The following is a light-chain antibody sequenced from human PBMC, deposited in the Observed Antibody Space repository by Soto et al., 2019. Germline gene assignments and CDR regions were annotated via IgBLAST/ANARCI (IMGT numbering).Light chain of an antibody. CDR1: QSISSW. CDR2: KAS. CDR3: QQYNIYSPT. V-gene: IGKV1-5*03. J-gene: IGKJ1*01. Sequence: IQMTQPPSTLSAYVRDRVTITCRASQSISSWLAWYQQKPGKAPKLLIYKASSLESGVPSRFSGSGSGTEFTLTISSLQPDDFATYYCQQYNIYSPTFGQRTKV.